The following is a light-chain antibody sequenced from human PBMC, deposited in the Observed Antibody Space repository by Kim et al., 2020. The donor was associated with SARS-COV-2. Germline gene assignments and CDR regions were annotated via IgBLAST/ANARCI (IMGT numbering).Light chain of an antibody. Sequence: ASPGDRATLSCRASQSISSNLAWYQQKPGQAPRLLIFLASTRATGVPARFSGNGSGTEFTLTISSLQSEDFAVYYCQQHNDWPLTFGGGTKVDIK. CDR2: LAS. CDR3: QQHNDWPLT. CDR1: QSISSN. J-gene: IGKJ4*01. V-gene: IGKV3D-15*01.